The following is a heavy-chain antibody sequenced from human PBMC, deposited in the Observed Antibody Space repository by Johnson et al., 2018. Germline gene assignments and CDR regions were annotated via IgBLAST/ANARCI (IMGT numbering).Heavy chain of an antibody. CDR2: IWYDGSNK. D-gene: IGHD3-16*01. Sequence: QVQLVQSGGGVVQPGRSLRLSCAASEFTFSTYGMHWVRQAPGKGLEWVAVIWYDGSNKYYADSVKGRFTISRDNSKNTLYLQMNSLRAEDTAVYYCARVEIMNSLWGQGTLVTVSS. CDR1: EFTFSTYG. V-gene: IGHV3-33*01. CDR3: ARVEIMNSL. J-gene: IGHJ4*02.